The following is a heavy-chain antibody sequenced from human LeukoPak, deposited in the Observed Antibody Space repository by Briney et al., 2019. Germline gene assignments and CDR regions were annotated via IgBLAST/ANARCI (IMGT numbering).Heavy chain of an antibody. CDR1: GFTFSSYG. CDR2: IWYDGSNK. D-gene: IGHD3-3*01. V-gene: IGHV3-33*01. Sequence: GRSLRLSCAASGFTFSSYGMRWVRQAPGKGLEWVAVIWYDGSNKYYADSVKGRFTISRDNPKNTLYLQMNSLRAEDTAVYYCARASGHDAFDIWGQGTMVTVSS. CDR3: ARASGHDAFDI. J-gene: IGHJ3*02.